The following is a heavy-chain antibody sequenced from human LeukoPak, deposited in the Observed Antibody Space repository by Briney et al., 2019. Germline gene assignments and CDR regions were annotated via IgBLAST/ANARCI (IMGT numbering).Heavy chain of an antibody. Sequence: GESLKISCKGSGSSFTSYWIGWVRQMPGKGLEWMGIIYPGDSDTRYSPSFQGQVTISADKSISTAYLQWSSLKASDTAMYYCARRHYYASSGYNDAFDIWGQGTMVTVSS. CDR2: IYPGDSDT. CDR3: ARRHYYASSGYNDAFDI. CDR1: GSSFTSYW. D-gene: IGHD3-22*01. V-gene: IGHV5-51*01. J-gene: IGHJ3*02.